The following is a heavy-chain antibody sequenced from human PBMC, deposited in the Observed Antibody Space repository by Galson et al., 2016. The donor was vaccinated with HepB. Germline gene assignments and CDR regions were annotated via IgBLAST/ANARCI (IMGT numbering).Heavy chain of an antibody. V-gene: IGHV4-59*08. CDR1: GGSLSSYY. D-gene: IGHD6-6*01. J-gene: IGHJ5*02. CDR2: IYYSGST. Sequence: LTCTVSGGSLSSYYWSWIRQPPGKGLEWIGYIYYSGSTIYNPSLKSRVTISVDTSKNQFSLKLTSVTAADTAIYYCTRGAAHWFDPWGQGTLVTVSS. CDR3: TRGAAHWFDP.